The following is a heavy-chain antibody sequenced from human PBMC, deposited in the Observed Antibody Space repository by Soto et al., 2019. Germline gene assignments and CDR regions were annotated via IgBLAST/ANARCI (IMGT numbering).Heavy chain of an antibody. D-gene: IGHD5-18*01. Sequence: ASVKVSCKASGYTFTSYGISWLRQAPGQGLEWMGWISAYNGNTNYAQKLQGRVTMTTDTSTSTAYMELRSLRSDDTAVYYCARGSSDTAMVMNWFDPWGQGTLVTVSS. CDR2: ISAYNGNT. CDR3: ARGSSDTAMVMNWFDP. J-gene: IGHJ5*02. V-gene: IGHV1-18*04. CDR1: GYTFTSYG.